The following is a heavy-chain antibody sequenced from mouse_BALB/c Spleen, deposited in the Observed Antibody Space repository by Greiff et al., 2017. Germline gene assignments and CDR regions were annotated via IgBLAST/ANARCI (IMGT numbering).Heavy chain of an antibody. V-gene: IGHV1-69*01. D-gene: IGHD2-10*02. CDR2: IDTSDSYT. Sequence: VQLQQSGAELVMPGASVKMSCKASGYTFTDYWMHWVKQRPGQGLEWIGAIDTSDSYTSYNQKFKGKATLTVDESSSTAYMQLSSLTSEDSAVYYCAREYGNLYYAMDYWGQGTSVTVSS. J-gene: IGHJ4*01. CDR1: GYTFTDYW. CDR3: AREYGNLYYAMDY.